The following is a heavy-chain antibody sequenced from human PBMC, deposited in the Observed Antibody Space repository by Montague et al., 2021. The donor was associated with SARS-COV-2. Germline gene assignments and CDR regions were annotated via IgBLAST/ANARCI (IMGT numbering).Heavy chain of an antibody. Sequence: SETLSLTCAVYGGSFSGYYWRWVRLAPAPGLEWIGEINHSGSTHXNPSLKSQVSMSVDTSKNQFSLKMSSVTATDTAVFYCARSREEFTSITVIITGGMHYFDSWGQGTLVTVSS. CDR2: INHSGST. J-gene: IGHJ4*02. V-gene: IGHV4-34*01. D-gene: IGHD3-10*01. CDR1: GGSFSGYY. CDR3: ARSREEFTSITVIITGGMHYFDS.